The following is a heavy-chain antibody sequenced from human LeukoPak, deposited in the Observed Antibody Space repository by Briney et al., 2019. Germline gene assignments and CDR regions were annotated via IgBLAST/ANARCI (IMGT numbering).Heavy chain of an antibody. CDR1: GGSISSSSYY. Sequence: PSETLSLTCTVSGGSISSSSYYWGWIRQPPGKGLEWIGEINHSGSTNYNPSLKSRVTISVDTSKNQFSLKLSSVTAADTAVYYCARGPRITIFGVVPYYMDVWGKGTTVTVSS. J-gene: IGHJ6*03. V-gene: IGHV4-39*07. CDR3: ARGPRITIFGVVPYYMDV. CDR2: INHSGST. D-gene: IGHD3-3*01.